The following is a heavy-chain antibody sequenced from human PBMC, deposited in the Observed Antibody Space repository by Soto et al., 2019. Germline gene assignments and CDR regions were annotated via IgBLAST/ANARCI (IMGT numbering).Heavy chain of an antibody. CDR1: GFTFSSYA. J-gene: IGHJ4*02. CDR2: ISGSGGST. D-gene: IGHD1-20*01. Sequence: SGGSLRLSCAASGFTFSSYAMSWVRQAPGKGLEWVSAISGSGGSTYYADSVKGRFTISRDNSKNTLYMQMNSLRAEDTAVYYCAKVDNWNDESGYFDYSGQGTLVTVSS. V-gene: IGHV3-23*01. CDR3: AKVDNWNDESGYFDY.